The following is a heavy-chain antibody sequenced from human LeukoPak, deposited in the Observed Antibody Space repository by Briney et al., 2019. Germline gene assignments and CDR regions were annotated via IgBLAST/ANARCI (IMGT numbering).Heavy chain of an antibody. V-gene: IGHV3-23*01. CDR2: ISGSGGST. J-gene: IGHJ3*02. CDR3: AKDQVLLWFGELNAFDI. CDR1: GFSFSNYG. Sequence: GGSLRPSCAASGFSFSNYGMSWVRQAPGKGLEWVSAISGSGGSTYYADSVKGRFTISRDNSKNTLYLQMNSLRAEDTAVYYCAKDQVLLWFGELNAFDIWGQGTMVTVSS. D-gene: IGHD3-10*01.